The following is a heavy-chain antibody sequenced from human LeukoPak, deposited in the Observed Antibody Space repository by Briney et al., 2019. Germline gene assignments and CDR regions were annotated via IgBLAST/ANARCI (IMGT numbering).Heavy chain of an antibody. CDR2: IKHDSSET. V-gene: IGHV3-7*01. Sequence: PGGSLRLSCAASGFTISSYWMSWVRQVPGKGLESVAHIKHDSSETYYVGTLRGRFIISRDNAKNSLYLQINSLRVEDTAVYHCARGPTDFDASDIWGHGTLVTVSS. J-gene: IGHJ3*02. CDR1: GFTISSYW. CDR3: ARGPTDFDASDI.